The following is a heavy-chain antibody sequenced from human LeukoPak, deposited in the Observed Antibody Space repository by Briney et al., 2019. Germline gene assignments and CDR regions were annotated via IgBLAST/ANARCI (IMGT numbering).Heavy chain of an antibody. CDR2: INPNSGGT. Sequence: ASVKVSCKASGYTFSNYGIIWVRQAPGQGLEWMGWINPNSGGTNYAQKFQGRVTMTRDTSISTAYMELSRLRSDDTAVYYCARGMGAYSSSRFLNYFDYWGQGTLVTVSS. CDR1: GYTFSNYG. CDR3: ARGMGAYSSSRFLNYFDY. J-gene: IGHJ4*02. D-gene: IGHD6-13*01. V-gene: IGHV1-2*02.